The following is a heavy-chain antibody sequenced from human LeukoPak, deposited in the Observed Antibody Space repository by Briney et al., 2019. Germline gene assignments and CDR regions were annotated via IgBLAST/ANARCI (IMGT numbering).Heavy chain of an antibody. D-gene: IGHD3-3*02. J-gene: IGHJ4*02. V-gene: IGHV3-30*02. CDR2: IMLSGGNK. CDR3: AKDHRQWRRGGTFFYFNS. CDR1: AFTCTAYG. Sequence: PGGYLTRSGSASAFTCTAYGMLRLRQGPGQGLERLAFIMLSGGNKYYAGHVKGRFSIYRDNSQTALYLQMNSLRVEDTAVYYWAKDHRQWRRGGTFFYFNSWGQGTQVTVSS.